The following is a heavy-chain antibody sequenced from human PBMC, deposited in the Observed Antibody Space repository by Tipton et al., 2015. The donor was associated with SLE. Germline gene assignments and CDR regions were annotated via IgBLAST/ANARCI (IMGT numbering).Heavy chain of an antibody. Sequence: SLRLFCAASGFTFSSYAMSWVRQAPGKGLEWVSSLSGSGGTTYYADSVKGRFTISRDNSKNTLYLQMNSLRAEDTAVYYCAKVPDYYDSSGYYFQHWGQGTLVTVSS. D-gene: IGHD3-22*01. J-gene: IGHJ1*01. CDR2: LSGSGGTT. V-gene: IGHV3-23*01. CDR1: GFTFSSYA. CDR3: AKVPDYYDSSGYYFQH.